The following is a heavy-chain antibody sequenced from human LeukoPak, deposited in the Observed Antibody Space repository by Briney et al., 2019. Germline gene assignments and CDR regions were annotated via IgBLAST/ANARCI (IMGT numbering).Heavy chain of an antibody. CDR1: GFIFSNYE. CDR2: ISSTGGDI. Sequence: PGGSLRLSCAGSGFIFSNYEMNWVRQAPGKGLEWVSYISSTGGDIYYADSVKGRFTISRDNAEKSVYLQMNSLRAEDTAVYYCARDLPTGTYRAYSYNWGQGTLVTVSS. J-gene: IGHJ4*02. D-gene: IGHD1-26*01. CDR3: ARDLPTGTYRAYSYN. V-gene: IGHV3-48*03.